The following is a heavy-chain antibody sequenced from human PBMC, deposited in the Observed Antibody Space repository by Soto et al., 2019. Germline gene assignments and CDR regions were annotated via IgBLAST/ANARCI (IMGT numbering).Heavy chain of an antibody. CDR2: ISGSGGST. CDR3: AKDQSGYYIEHYYYGMEV. CDR1: VFTCINYS. D-gene: IGHD3-22*01. J-gene: IGHJ6*01. Sequence: WWSXRVSCASSVFTCINYSIILFRQAPGKGLEWVSSISGSGGSTYYADSVKGRFTISRDNSKNTLYLQMNSLRAEDTAVYYCAKDQSGYYIEHYYYGMEVWGQGTTVNV. V-gene: IGHV3-23*01.